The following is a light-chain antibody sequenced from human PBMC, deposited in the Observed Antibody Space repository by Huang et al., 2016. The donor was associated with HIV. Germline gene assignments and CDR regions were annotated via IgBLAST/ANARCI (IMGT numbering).Light chain of an antibody. J-gene: IGKJ1*01. Sequence: EIVMTQSRATLSVSPGERATLSCRASQSVSSNLAWYQQKPGQAPRLRIYGASTRATGITTRFSGRGSGTEFTLTISSLQSEDFVVYYCQQYNKWPVTFGQGTKVEIK. CDR1: QSVSSN. CDR3: QQYNKWPVT. V-gene: IGKV3-15*01. CDR2: GAS.